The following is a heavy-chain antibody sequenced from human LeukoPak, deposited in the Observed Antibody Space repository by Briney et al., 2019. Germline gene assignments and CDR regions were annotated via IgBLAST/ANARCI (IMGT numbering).Heavy chain of an antibody. V-gene: IGHV1-69*13. CDR1: GGTFSSYA. CDR2: IIPIFGTA. J-gene: IGHJ6*02. Sequence: SVKVSCKASGGTFSSYAISWVRQAPGQGLEWMGGIIPIFGTANYARKFQGRVTITADESTSTAYMELSSLRSEDTAVYYCARDQLEIGQLWPQYGMDVWGQGTTVTVSS. D-gene: IGHD5-18*01. CDR3: ARDQLEIGQLWPQYGMDV.